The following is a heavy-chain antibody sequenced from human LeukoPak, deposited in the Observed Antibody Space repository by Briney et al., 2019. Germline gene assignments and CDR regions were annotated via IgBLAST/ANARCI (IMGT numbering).Heavy chain of an antibody. CDR3: ARDGDYTGDY. CDR1: GFTFSSYS. Sequence: AGGSLRLSCAASGFTFSSYSMNWVRQAPGKGLEWVSHISSTTSTIYYADSVKGRFTISRDNAKNSLHLQMNSLRAEDTAAYYCARDGDYTGDYWGQGTLVTVSS. J-gene: IGHJ4*02. V-gene: IGHV3-48*01. CDR2: ISSTTSTI. D-gene: IGHD4-4*01.